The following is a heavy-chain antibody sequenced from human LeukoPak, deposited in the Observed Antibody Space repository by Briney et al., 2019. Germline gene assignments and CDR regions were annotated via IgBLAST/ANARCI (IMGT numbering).Heavy chain of an antibody. CDR3: ARVDDLDAFDI. V-gene: IGHV3-30-3*01. CDR2: ISYDGSNK. CDR1: GFTFSSYA. J-gene: IGHJ3*02. Sequence: PGGSLRFSCAASGFTFSSYAMHWVRQAPGKGLEWVAVISYDGSNKYYADSVKGRFTISRDNSKNTLYLQMNSLRAEDTAVYYCARVDDLDAFDIWGQGTMVTVSS.